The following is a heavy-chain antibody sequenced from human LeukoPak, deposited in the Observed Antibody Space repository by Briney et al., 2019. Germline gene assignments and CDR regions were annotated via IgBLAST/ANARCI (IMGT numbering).Heavy chain of an antibody. CDR2: TRNKARGYTT. J-gene: IGHJ6*02. V-gene: IGHV3-72*01. Sequence: PGGSLRLSCAASGVTLSDYHMDWVRQAPGKGLEWVGRTRNKARGYTTEYAASAKGRFTISRDDSKTLVFLQMDSLRAEDTAVYFCARMIRGIHVYYYGMDVWGQGTTVTVS. CDR3: ARMIRGIHVYYYGMDV. CDR1: GVTLSDYH. D-gene: IGHD3-10*01.